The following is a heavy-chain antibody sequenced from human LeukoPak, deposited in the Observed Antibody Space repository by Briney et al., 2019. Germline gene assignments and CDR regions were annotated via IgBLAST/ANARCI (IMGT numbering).Heavy chain of an antibody. D-gene: IGHD3-3*01. V-gene: IGHV4-34*01. J-gene: IGHJ3*02. CDR3: ARVLVNFWSGYTDAFDI. CDR2: INHSGST. CDR1: GGSFSGYY. Sequence: SETLSLTCAVYGGSFSGYYWSWIRQPPGKGLEWIGEINHSGSTNYNPSLKSRVTITVDTSKNQFSLKLSSVTAADTAVYYCARVLVNFWSGYTDAFDIWGQGTMVTVSS.